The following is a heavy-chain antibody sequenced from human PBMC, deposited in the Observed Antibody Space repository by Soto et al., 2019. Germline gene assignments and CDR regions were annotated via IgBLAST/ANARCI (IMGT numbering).Heavy chain of an antibody. CDR2: INPHSGGT. D-gene: IGHD3-3*01. Sequence: QVQLVQSGAEVKKPGASVKVSCKASGYTFTDFHMHWVRQAPGQGPEWMGWINPHSGGTSYAQKFQGWVTMTRDTSISTAYMELSRLRSDDTAVYYCARAPFDDFWSGYSFDYWGQGTLVTVSS. CDR3: ARAPFDDFWSGYSFDY. J-gene: IGHJ4*02. CDR1: GYTFTDFH. V-gene: IGHV1-2*04.